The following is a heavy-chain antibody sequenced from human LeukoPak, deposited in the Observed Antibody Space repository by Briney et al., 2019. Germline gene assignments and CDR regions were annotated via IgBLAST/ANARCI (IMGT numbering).Heavy chain of an antibody. V-gene: IGHV4-39*01. CDR2: IYYSGST. CDR3: GRAPIDCSGGSCLAYYFDY. Sequence: SETLSLTCTVSGGSISSSSYYWGWIRQPPGKGLEWIGSIYYSGSTYYNPSLKSRVTISVDTSKNQFSLKLSSVTAADTAVYYCGRAPIDCSGGSCLAYYFDYWGQGTLVTASS. D-gene: IGHD2-15*01. J-gene: IGHJ4*02. CDR1: GGSISSSSYY.